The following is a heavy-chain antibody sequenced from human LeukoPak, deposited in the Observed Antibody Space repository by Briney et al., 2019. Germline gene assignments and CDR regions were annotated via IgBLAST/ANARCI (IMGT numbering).Heavy chain of an antibody. J-gene: IGHJ4*02. Sequence: GMSLRLSCAPSVFTFSIYGIHWVRQSPGKGLEGVALMWYYGSNRYYADSVKGRFTISRDNSKNMLYLQMNSLKAEDTAVYHCVRGSGAYYDYWGQGTLVTVTS. CDR2: MWYYGSNR. V-gene: IGHV3-33*01. CDR3: VRGSGAYYDY. D-gene: IGHD1-26*01. CDR1: VFTFSIYG.